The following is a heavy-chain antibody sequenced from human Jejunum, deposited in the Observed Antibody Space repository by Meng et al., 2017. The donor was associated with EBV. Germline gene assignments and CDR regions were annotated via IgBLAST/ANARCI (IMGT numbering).Heavy chain of an antibody. CDR1: GGSISDNDW. CDR3: AGNGYYALEY. Sequence: QVQLQEWGTRLERPSGTLSLTCVVSGGSISDNDWCSWVRQHPGKGLGWLGEIYHGGGTNYNPSLESRVTISVDKSKNQFSLKLNSVTVADTAVYYCAGNGYYALEYWGPGILVTVSS. V-gene: IGHV4-4*02. CDR2: IYHGGGT. D-gene: IGHD3-22*01. J-gene: IGHJ4*02.